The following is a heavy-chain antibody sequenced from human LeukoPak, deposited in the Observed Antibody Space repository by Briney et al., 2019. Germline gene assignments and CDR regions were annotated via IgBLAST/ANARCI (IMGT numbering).Heavy chain of an antibody. J-gene: IGHJ4*02. Sequence: GGSLRLSCAPSGFTLSTYWMSWVRQAPGKGLEWVANIKQDGSEKYYVDSVKGRFTISRDNAKNSLYLQMNSLRAEDTAVYYCARGEFRSSSPNYWGQGTLVTVSS. D-gene: IGHD6-13*01. CDR3: ARGEFRSSSPNY. CDR1: GFTLSTYW. CDR2: IKQDGSEK. V-gene: IGHV3-7*01.